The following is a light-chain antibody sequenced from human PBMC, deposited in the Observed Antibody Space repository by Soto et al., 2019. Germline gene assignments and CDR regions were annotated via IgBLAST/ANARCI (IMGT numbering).Light chain of an antibody. CDR3: QQYNSYWT. V-gene: IGKV1-5*03. J-gene: IGKJ1*01. CDR1: QSISTW. CDR2: KAS. Sequence: IQMTQSPSTLSASLGDRVTITCRASQSISTWLAWYQQKPGKAPKLLIYKASSLESGVPSRFSGSGSGTEFTLTISSLQPDDFGTYYCQQYNSYWTFGQGTKVDIK.